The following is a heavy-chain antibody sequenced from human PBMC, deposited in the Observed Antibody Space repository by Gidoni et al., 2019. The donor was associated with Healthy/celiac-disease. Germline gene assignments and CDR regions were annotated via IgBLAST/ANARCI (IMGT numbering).Heavy chain of an antibody. CDR3: ASLWFGELLYPYYFDY. J-gene: IGHJ4*02. V-gene: IGHV3-21*01. Sequence: EVQLVESGGGLVKPGGSLRLSCAASGFTFSSYSMNWVRQAPGKGLEWVSSISSSSSYIYYADSVKGRFTISRDNAKNSLYLQMNSLRAEDTAVYYCASLWFGELLYPYYFDYWGQGTLVTVSS. D-gene: IGHD3-10*01. CDR2: ISSSSSYI. CDR1: GFTFSSYS.